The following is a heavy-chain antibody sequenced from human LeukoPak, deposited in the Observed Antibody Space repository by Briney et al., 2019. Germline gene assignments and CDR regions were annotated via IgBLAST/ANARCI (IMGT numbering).Heavy chain of an antibody. J-gene: IGHJ4*02. CDR3: ARGTIAAAGYYYFDY. CDR2: IKQDGSEK. CDR1: GFTFSNAW. V-gene: IGHV3-7*04. Sequence: PGGSLRRSCAASGFTFSNAWMSWVRQAPGKGLEWVANIKQDGSEKYYVDSVKGRFTISRDNAKNSLYLQMNSLRAEDTAVYYCARGTIAAAGYYYFDYWGQGTQVTVSS. D-gene: IGHD6-13*01.